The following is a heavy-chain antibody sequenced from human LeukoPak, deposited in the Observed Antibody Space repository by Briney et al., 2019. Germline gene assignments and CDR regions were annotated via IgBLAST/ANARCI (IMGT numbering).Heavy chain of an antibody. V-gene: IGHV3-21*01. J-gene: IGHJ4*02. CDR3: ARDLGWFGVRQYYFDY. CDR1: GFTFSSYS. D-gene: IGHD3-10*01. Sequence: PGGSLRLSCAASGFTFSSYSMNWVRQAPGKGLEWVSSISSSSSYIYYADSVKGRFTISRDNAKNSLYLQMNSLRAEDTAVYYCARDLGWFGVRQYYFDYWGQGTLVTVSS. CDR2: ISSSSSYI.